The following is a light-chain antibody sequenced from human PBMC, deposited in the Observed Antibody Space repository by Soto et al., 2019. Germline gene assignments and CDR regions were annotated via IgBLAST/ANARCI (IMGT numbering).Light chain of an antibody. CDR2: SAS. V-gene: IGKV3-20*01. CDR3: LQFGSTPST. Sequence: VLTQSPGTLSLSPGERATLSCRASQSVRNNYLSWFQQKPGQAPRLLIYSASIRATGIPDRFSGSGSGTDFTLTVSRLEPEDFGVYYCLQFGSTPSTFGQGTRLEIK. CDR1: QSVRNNY. J-gene: IGKJ5*01.